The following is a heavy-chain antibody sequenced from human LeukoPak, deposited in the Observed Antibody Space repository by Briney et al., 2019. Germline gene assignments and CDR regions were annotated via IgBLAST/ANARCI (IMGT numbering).Heavy chain of an antibody. J-gene: IGHJ6*02. CDR3: ARRPVTPVGYGMDV. CDR1: GGSISSDNYY. CDR2: IYYSGST. V-gene: IGHV4-31*03. D-gene: IGHD4-23*01. Sequence: SQTLSLTCTVSGGSISSDNYYWSWFRQHPGKGLEWIGYIYYSGSTYYNPSLKSRVTISLDTSKNQFSLKLSSVTAADTAVYYCARRPVTPVGYGMDVWGQGTTVTVSS.